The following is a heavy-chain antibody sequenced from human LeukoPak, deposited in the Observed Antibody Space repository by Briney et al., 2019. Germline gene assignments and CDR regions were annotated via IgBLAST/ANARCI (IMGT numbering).Heavy chain of an antibody. V-gene: IGHV4-34*01. CDR1: GGSFSGYY. CDR3: ARGRKYLIVVVPAATDGMDV. D-gene: IGHD2-2*01. J-gene: IGHJ6*02. CDR2: INHSGST. Sequence: SETLSLTCAVYGGSFSGYYWSWIRQPPGKGLEWIGEINHSGSTNYDPSLKSRVTISVDTSKNQFSLKLSSVTAADTAVYYCARGRKYLIVVVPAATDGMDVWGQGTTVTVSS.